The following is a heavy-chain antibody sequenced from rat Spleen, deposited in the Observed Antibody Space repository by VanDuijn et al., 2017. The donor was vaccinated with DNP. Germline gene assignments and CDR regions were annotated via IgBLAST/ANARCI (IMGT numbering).Heavy chain of an antibody. J-gene: IGHJ2*01. D-gene: IGHD1-11*01. CDR3: AKGRNYGVYSDFFDY. CDR1: GFNFNDYW. V-gene: IGHV4-2*01. CDR2: IKKDSSTI. Sequence: EVQLVESGGGLVQPGRSLKLSCAASGFNFNDYWMGWVRQAPGKGLEWIGQIKKDSSTINYTPSLKDKFTISRDNAQNTLYLQMNKLESEDKAIYYCAKGRNYGVYSDFFDYWGQGVMVTVSS.